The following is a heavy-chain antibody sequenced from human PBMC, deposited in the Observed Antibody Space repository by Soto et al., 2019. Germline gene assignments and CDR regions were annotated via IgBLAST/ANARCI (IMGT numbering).Heavy chain of an antibody. J-gene: IGHJ4*02. CDR3: ARSVEGHFDY. V-gene: IGHV3-48*02. CDR1: GFPFSIYS. D-gene: IGHD6-19*01. Sequence: EVQLVESGGGLVQPGVSLRLTCVASGFPFSIYSMNWVRQAPGKGLEWSSYITSDTNTIKYADSVKGRFTISRDNAKNLVYLQMNSLRDEDTSVYFCARSVEGHFDYWGQGTLVTVSS. CDR2: ITSDTNTI.